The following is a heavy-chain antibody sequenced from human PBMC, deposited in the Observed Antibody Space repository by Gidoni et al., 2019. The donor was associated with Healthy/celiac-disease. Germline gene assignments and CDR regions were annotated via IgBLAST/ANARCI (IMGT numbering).Heavy chain of an antibody. V-gene: IGHV3-30-3*01. CDR2: ISYDGSNK. J-gene: IGHJ4*02. CDR1: GFTVSSYA. Sequence: QMQMVESGGGGVPPGRSLRPSCAASGFTVSSYAMHWVSQAAGKGLGWVAVISYDGSNKYYADSVKDRFTISRDKSKNTLYLQMNSLRAEDTAVCYYARANYDILTGYYEYYFDYWGQGTMVTVSS. CDR3: ARANYDILTGYYEYYFDY. D-gene: IGHD3-9*01.